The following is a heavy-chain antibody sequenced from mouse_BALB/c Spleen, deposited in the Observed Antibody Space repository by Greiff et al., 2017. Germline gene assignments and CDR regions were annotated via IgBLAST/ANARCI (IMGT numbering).Heavy chain of an antibody. CDR2: ISSGGST. J-gene: IGHJ2*01. D-gene: IGHD2-3*01. CDR3: ARVDDGYPYYFDY. V-gene: IGHV5-6-5*01. Sequence: EVQLVESGGGLVKPGGSLKLSCAASGFTFSSYAMSWVRQTPEKRLEWVASISSGGSTYYPDSVKGRFTISRDNARNILYLQMSSLRSEDTAMYYCARVDDGYPYYFDYWGQGTTLTVSS. CDR1: GFTFSSYA.